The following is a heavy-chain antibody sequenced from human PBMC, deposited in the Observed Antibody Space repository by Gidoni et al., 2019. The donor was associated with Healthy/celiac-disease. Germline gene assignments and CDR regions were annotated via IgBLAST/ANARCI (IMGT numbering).Heavy chain of an antibody. J-gene: IGHJ2*01. Sequence: EVQLVESGGGLVQPGRSLRLPCAASGFTCDDDAMHWVRQAPGKGLGWVSGISWNSGSIGYADSVKGRFTISRDNAKNSLYLQVNSLRAEDTALYYCANVPPTTYCSGGSCYSGWYFDLWGRGTLVTVSS. V-gene: IGHV3-9*01. CDR2: ISWNSGSI. CDR3: ANVPPTTYCSGGSCYSGWYFDL. CDR1: GFTCDDDA. D-gene: IGHD2-15*01.